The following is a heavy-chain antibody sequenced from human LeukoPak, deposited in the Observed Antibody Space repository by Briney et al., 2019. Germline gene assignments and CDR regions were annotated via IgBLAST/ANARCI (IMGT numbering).Heavy chain of an antibody. CDR3: AKGSYYDSSGSFYFDY. CDR2: ISGSGDNT. Sequence: GGSLRLSCAASGFSFSTYWMSWVRQAPGKGLEWVSGISGSGDNTYYADSVKGRFTISRDNSKNTLYVQVNSLGTEDTAAYYCAKGSYYDSSGSFYFDYWGQGTLVTVSS. CDR1: GFSFSTYW. J-gene: IGHJ4*02. V-gene: IGHV3-23*01. D-gene: IGHD3-22*01.